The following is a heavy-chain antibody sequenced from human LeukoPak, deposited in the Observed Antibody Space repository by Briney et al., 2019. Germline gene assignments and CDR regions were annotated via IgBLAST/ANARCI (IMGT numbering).Heavy chain of an antibody. D-gene: IGHD3-22*01. Sequence: PGGSLRLSCAVSGITLSNYGMSWVRQAPGKGLEWVAGISGSGGRINYADAVKGRFTISRDNAKNTLFLQMNSLRVEDTAVYFCAKRGVVIRVILVGFHKEAYYFDSWGQGALVTVSS. CDR2: ISGSGGRI. J-gene: IGHJ4*02. V-gene: IGHV3-23*01. CDR1: GITLSNYG. CDR3: AKRGVVIRVILVGFHKEAYYFDS.